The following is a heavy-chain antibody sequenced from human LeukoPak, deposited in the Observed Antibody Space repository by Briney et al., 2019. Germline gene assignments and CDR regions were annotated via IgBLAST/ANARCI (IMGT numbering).Heavy chain of an antibody. Sequence: ASVKVSCKVSGYTLTELSMHWVRQAPGKGLEWMGGFDPEDGETIYAQKFQGRVTMTEDTSTDTAYMELSSLRSEDTAVYYCATGVIHITMVRGAFDYWGQGTLVTVSS. CDR3: ATGVIHITMVRGAFDY. V-gene: IGHV1-24*01. CDR1: GYTLTELS. J-gene: IGHJ4*02. CDR2: FDPEDGET. D-gene: IGHD3-10*01.